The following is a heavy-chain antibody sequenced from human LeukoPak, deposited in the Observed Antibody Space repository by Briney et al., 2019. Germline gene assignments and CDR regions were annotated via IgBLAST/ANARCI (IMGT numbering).Heavy chain of an antibody. CDR3: ARERDDYYFDY. J-gene: IGHJ4*02. CDR1: GFTFSGYE. D-gene: IGHD3-3*01. Sequence: GGSLSLSCAASGFTFSGYEMNWVRQAPGKGLEWVSYISRSGTIISYADSVKGRFTISRENAKNSLYLQMNSLRAEDTAVYYCARERDDYYFDYWGRGTLVTVSS. V-gene: IGHV3-48*03. CDR2: ISRSGTII.